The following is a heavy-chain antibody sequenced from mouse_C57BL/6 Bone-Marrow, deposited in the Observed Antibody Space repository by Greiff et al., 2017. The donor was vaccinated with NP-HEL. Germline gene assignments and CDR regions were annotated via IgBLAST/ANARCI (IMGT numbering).Heavy chain of an antibody. V-gene: IGHV5-6*01. Sequence: EVQLVESGGDLVKPGGSLKLSCAASGFTFSSYGMSWVRQTPDKRLEWVATISSGGSYTYYPDSVKGRFTISRDNAKNTLYLQMSSLKSEDTAMYYCARLDWDYFDDWGQGTTLTVSS. CDR2: ISSGGSYT. D-gene: IGHD4-1*01. CDR1: GFTFSSYG. J-gene: IGHJ2*01. CDR3: ARLDWDYFDD.